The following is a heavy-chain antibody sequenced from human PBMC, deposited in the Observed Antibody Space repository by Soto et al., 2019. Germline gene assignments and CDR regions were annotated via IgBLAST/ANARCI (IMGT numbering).Heavy chain of an antibody. V-gene: IGHV4-30-4*01. D-gene: IGHD4-17*01. J-gene: IGHJ4*02. CDR1: GGSISSGDYY. CDR2: IYYSGST. CDR3: ARASAGGPAYGDYYFDY. Sequence: SETLSLTCTVSGGSISSGDYYWSWIRQPPGKGLEWIGYIYYSGSTYYNPSLKSRVTISVDTSKNQFSLKLSSVTAADTAVYYCARASAGGPAYGDYYFDYWGQGTLVTVSS.